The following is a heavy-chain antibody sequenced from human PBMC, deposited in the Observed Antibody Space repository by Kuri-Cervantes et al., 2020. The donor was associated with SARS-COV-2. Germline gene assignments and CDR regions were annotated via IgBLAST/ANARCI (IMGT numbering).Heavy chain of an antibody. CDR3: ARYGVYYYYYYMDV. CDR2: ISHSGST. Sequence: SQTLSLTCAVYGGSFSGYYWSWIRQPPGKGLEWIGEISHSGSTNYNPSLKSRVTISVDTSKNQFSLKLSSVTAADTAVYYCARYGVYYYYYYMDVWGKGTTVTVSS. D-gene: IGHD3-3*01. J-gene: IGHJ6*03. CDR1: GGSFSGYY. V-gene: IGHV4-34*01.